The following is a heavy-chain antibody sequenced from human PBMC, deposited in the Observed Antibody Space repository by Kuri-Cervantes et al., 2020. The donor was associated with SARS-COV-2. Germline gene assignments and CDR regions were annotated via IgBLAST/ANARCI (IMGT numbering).Heavy chain of an antibody. D-gene: IGHD3-16*01. V-gene: IGHV4-59*12. Sequence: GSLRLSCTVSGGSISSYYWSWIRQPPGKGLEWIGYIYYSGSTNYNPSLKGRVTISVDTSKNQFSLKLSSVTAADTAVYYCARGRSFVGNWGQGTLVTVSS. CDR1: GGSISSYY. J-gene: IGHJ4*02. CDR2: IYYSGST. CDR3: ARGRSFVGN.